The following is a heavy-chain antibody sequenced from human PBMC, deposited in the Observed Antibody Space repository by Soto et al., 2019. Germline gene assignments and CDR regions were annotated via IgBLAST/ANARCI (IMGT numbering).Heavy chain of an antibody. CDR1: GFTFSSYG. J-gene: IGHJ4*02. V-gene: IGHV3-30*18. D-gene: IGHD5-18*01. CDR2: ISYDGSNK. CDR3: AKLRYSYGRPRYSGLDY. Sequence: GGSLRLSCAASGFTFSSYGMHWVRQAPGKGLEWVAVISYDGSNKYYADSVKGRFTISRDNSKNTLYLQMNSLRAEDTAVYYCAKLRYSYGRPRYSGLDYWGQGTLVTVSS.